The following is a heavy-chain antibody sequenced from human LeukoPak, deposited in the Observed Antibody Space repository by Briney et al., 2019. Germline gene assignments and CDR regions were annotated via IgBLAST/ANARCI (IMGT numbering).Heavy chain of an antibody. V-gene: IGHV3-33*05. J-gene: IGHJ4*02. CDR1: GFIFSHYG. Sequence: GGSLRLSCAASGFIFSHYGMHCVRQAPGKGLEWVAVIQNDASTENFADSVKGRFTISRDNSKNTVFLQMNSLRVEDTAVYYCARELSQIVWGGLDYGGQGTLVSVSS. D-gene: IGHD2-21*01. CDR3: ARELSQIVWGGLDY. CDR2: IQNDASTE.